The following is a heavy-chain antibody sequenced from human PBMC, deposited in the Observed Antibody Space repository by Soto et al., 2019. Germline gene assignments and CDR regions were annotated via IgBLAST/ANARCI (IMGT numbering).Heavy chain of an antibody. J-gene: IGHJ4*02. D-gene: IGHD3-16*01. Sequence: SETLSLTCSVSGGPFPSGGYYWSWIRQEPGKGLEWIGYIYYNGDTSYNPSLRSRVTISADTSKAQFSLRLRSVTSADTAVYYCARGDSQVSSVFDYWGQGMLVTVSS. CDR2: IYYNGDT. CDR3: ARGDSQVSSVFDY. V-gene: IGHV4-31*03. CDR1: GGPFPSGGYY.